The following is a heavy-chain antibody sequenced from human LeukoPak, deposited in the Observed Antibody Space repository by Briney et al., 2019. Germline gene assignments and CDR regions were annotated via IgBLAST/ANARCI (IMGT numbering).Heavy chain of an antibody. CDR3: ARGSRGYDFWSGSHNYMDV. J-gene: IGHJ6*03. Sequence: GGSLRLSCAASGFTFSSYDMHWVRQATGKGLEWVPAIGTAGDTYYPGSVKGRFTISRENAKNSLYLQMNSLRAGDTAVYYCARGSRGYDFWSGSHNYMDVWGKGTTVTVSS. CDR2: IGTAGDT. CDR1: GFTFSSYD. V-gene: IGHV3-13*01. D-gene: IGHD3-3*01.